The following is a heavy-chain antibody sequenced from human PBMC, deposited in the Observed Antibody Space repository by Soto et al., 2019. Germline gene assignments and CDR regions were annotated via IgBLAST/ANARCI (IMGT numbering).Heavy chain of an antibody. CDR2: ISSSSSYT. CDR1: GFTFSDYY. J-gene: IGHJ5*01. D-gene: IGHD6-13*01. CDR3: ATPAVGCSSCSVDS. V-gene: IGHV3-11*05. Sequence: QVQLVESGGGLVKPGGSLRLSCAASGFTFSDYYMSWIRQAPGKGLEWVSYISSSSSYTNYADSVKGRFTISRDNAKNPLYLQMTGLRAEDTAVYDCATPAVGCSSCSVDSWGKATLVTASS.